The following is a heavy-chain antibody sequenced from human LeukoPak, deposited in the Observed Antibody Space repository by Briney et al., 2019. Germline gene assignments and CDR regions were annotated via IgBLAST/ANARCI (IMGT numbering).Heavy chain of an antibody. J-gene: IGHJ6*03. CDR1: GFTFSNAW. CDR2: IKSKTDGGTT. CDR3: TTSVRGSYGYYYYYYMDV. Sequence: GGSLRLSCAASGFTFSNAWMSWVRQAPGKGLEWVGRIKSKTDGGTTDYAAPVKGRFTISRDDSRNTLYLQMNSLKTEDTAVYYCTTSVRGSYGYYYYYYMDVWGKGTTVTVSS. V-gene: IGHV3-15*01. D-gene: IGHD1-26*01.